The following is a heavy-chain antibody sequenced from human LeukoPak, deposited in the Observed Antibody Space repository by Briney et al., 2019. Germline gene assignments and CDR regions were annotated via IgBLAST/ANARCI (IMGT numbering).Heavy chain of an antibody. Sequence: SETLSLTCTVSGGSISSSSYYWGWIRQPPGKGLEWIGSIYYSGSTYYNPPLKSRLTISVDTSKNQFSLKLSSVTAADTAVYYCARHPKDDFWSGYPGRYGMDVWGQGTTVTVSS. CDR1: GGSISSSSYY. D-gene: IGHD3-3*01. CDR3: ARHPKDDFWSGYPGRYGMDV. V-gene: IGHV4-39*01. J-gene: IGHJ6*02. CDR2: IYYSGST.